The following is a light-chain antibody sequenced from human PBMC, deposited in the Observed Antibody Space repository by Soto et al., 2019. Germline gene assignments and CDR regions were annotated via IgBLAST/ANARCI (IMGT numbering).Light chain of an antibody. CDR3: LLSLGSFWV. CDR1: TGAVTTRSF. CDR2: STN. Sequence: QAVVNQEPSLTVSPGGTVTLTCTSNTGAVTTRSFPNWFQQKPGQTPRALIYSTNYKYSWTPARFSGSRLGGKAALTLSGVQPEDEAEYYCLLSLGSFWVFGGATPLTVL. V-gene: IGLV7-43*01. J-gene: IGLJ3*02.